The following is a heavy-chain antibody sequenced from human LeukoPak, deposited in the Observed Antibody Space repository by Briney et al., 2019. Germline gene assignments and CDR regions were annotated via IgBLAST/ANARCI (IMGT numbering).Heavy chain of an antibody. J-gene: IGHJ4*02. Sequence: SETLSLTCTVSRGSISSYYWSWIRQPPGKGLEWIGNIYYSGSTSYNPSLKSRVTITVDTSKNQFSLRLRSVTAADTAVYYCARTVGANWDLFDYWGQGTLVTVSS. CDR3: ARTVGANWDLFDY. D-gene: IGHD7-27*01. CDR1: RGSISSYY. V-gene: IGHV4-59*01. CDR2: IYYSGST.